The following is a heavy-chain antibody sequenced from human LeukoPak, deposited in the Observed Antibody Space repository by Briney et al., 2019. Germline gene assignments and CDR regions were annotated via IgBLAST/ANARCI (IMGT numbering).Heavy chain of an antibody. CDR3: ARDRYSGSLDAFDI. CDR2: IYSGGST. J-gene: IGHJ3*02. CDR1: GFTVGSNY. V-gene: IGHV3-66*01. Sequence: GGSLRLSCAASGFTVGSNYMSWVRQAPGKGLEWVSVIYSGGSTYYADSVKGRFTISRDNSKNTLYLQMNSLRAEDTAVYYCARDRYSGSLDAFDIWGQGTMVTVSS. D-gene: IGHD1-26*01.